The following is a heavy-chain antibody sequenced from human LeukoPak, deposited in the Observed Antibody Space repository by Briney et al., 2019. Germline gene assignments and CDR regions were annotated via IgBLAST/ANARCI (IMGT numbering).Heavy chain of an antibody. CDR3: ARDPSGWHSMDY. J-gene: IGHJ4*02. CDR1: EFSFSSYW. CDR2: ISPDGSSA. V-gene: IGHV3-74*01. D-gene: IGHD6-19*01. Sequence: GGSLRLPCAASEFSFSSYWMHWVRQAPGKGLVWVSRISPDGSSASYADSVRGRFTISRDNAKNTLYLQMNSLRAEETAVYYCARDPSGWHSMDYWGQGILVTVSS.